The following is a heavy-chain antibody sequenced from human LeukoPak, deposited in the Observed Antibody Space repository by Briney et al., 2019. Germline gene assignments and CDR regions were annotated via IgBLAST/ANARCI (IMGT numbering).Heavy chain of an antibody. CDR1: GGSVSSSSYY. Sequence: TWPTLSLTCTVYGGSVSSSSYYWGWIRQPPGKGLEWIGSIYYSGSTYYNPTLKSRVTIAVDTSKNQFSLKLSSVNAADTAVYTCANQRGSGSYHYHYGMAVWGQGTTVSVSS. CDR3: ANQRGSGSYHYHYGMAV. J-gene: IGHJ6*02. D-gene: IGHD3-10*01. CDR2: IYYSGST. V-gene: IGHV4-39*01.